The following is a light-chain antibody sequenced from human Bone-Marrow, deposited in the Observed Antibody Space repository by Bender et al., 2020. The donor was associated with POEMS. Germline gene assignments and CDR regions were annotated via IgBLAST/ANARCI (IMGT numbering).Light chain of an antibody. CDR1: SSDVGSYNR. CDR2: EVT. Sequence: QSALTQPPSVSGSPGQSVTISCTGTSSDVGSYNRVSWFQQPPGTAPKLIISEVTNRPSGVPDRFSGSKSGNTASLTISGLQAEDEADYYCCSFTIRRTYVFGTGTRVTVL. J-gene: IGLJ1*01. CDR3: CSFTIRRTYV. V-gene: IGLV2-18*02.